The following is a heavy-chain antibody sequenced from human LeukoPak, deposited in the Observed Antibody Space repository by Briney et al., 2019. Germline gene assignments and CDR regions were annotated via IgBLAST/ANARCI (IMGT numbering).Heavy chain of an antibody. V-gene: IGHV4-59*01. CDR2: IYFTGST. J-gene: IGHJ5*02. CDR3: ARGARPSSSLRWFDP. D-gene: IGHD6-13*01. CDR1: GGSISSYY. Sequence: KPSETLSLTCTVSGGSISSYYWSWIRQPPGKGLEWIGYIYFTGSTNYNPSLKSRVTISVDTSKNQFSLKLNSVTAADMAVYYCARGARPSSSLRWFDPWGQGTLVTVSS.